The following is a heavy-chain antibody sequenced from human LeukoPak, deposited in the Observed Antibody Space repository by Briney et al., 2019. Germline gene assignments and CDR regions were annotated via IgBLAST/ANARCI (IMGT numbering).Heavy chain of an antibody. J-gene: IGHJ6*03. V-gene: IGHV1-69*13. D-gene: IGHD4-23*01. CDR1: GGTFSSYA. Sequence: SVKVSCKASGGTFSSYAISWVRQAPGQGLEWMGGIIPIFGTANYAQKFQGRVTITADESTSTAYMELSSLRSEDTAVYYCARDRGNWNSYYYYYMDVWGKGPRSPSP. CDR2: IIPIFGTA. CDR3: ARDRGNWNSYYYYYMDV.